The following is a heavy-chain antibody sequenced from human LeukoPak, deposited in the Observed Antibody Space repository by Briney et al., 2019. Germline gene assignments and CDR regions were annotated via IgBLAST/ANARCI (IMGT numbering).Heavy chain of an antibody. CDR3: AKTGGSSGGMDV. J-gene: IGHJ6*02. Sequence: GGSLRLSCAASGFSFSTYSMSWVRQAPEKGLEWISYINGRSSVIYYADSVKGRFTISRDNDKNALNLQMTSLTDDDTAVYYCAKTGGSSGGMDVWGRGTTVTVSS. D-gene: IGHD3-10*01. CDR1: GFSFSTYS. CDR2: INGRSSVI. V-gene: IGHV3-48*02.